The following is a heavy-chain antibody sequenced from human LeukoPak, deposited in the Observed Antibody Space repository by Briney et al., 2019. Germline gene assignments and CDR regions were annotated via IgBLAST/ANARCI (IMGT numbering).Heavy chain of an antibody. CDR1: GYSINSGYY. D-gene: IGHD2-2*01. V-gene: IGHV4-38-2*01. Sequence: PSETLSLTCAVSGYSINSGYYWGWIRQPPGKGLEWIGSIYHSGSTYYNPTLKSRVTISVDTSKNQFSLKLSSVTAADTAVYYCARHDNRCSSTSCSPNFDYWGQGTLVTVSS. J-gene: IGHJ4*02. CDR2: IYHSGST. CDR3: ARHDNRCSSTSCSPNFDY.